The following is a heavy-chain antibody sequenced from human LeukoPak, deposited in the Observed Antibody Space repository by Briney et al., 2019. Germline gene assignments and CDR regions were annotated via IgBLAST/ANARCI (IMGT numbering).Heavy chain of an antibody. Sequence: SGGSLRLSCAASGFTFSSYSMNWVRQAPGKGLEWVSSISSSSSYIYYADSVKGRFTISRDNSKNTLYLQMNSLRADDTAVYYCAKGSLSGDYIPAIDNYFDHWGQGTLVTVSS. J-gene: IGHJ4*02. V-gene: IGHV3-21*04. CDR1: GFTFSSYS. CDR3: AKGSLSGDYIPAIDNYFDH. CDR2: ISSSSSYI. D-gene: IGHD4-17*01.